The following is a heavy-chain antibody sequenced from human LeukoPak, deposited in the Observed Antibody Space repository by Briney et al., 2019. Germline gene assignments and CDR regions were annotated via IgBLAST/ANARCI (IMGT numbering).Heavy chain of an antibody. V-gene: IGHV1-69*05. D-gene: IGHD2-2*01. CDR1: GGTFSSYA. CDR3: ARGSRDCSSTSCYYY. CDR2: IIPIFGTA. J-gene: IGHJ4*02. Sequence: SVKVSCKASGGTFSSYAISWVRQAPGQGLEWMGGIIPIFGTANYAQKFQGRVTITTDESTSTAYMELSSLRSEDTAVYYCARGSRDCSSTSCYYYWGQGTLVTVSS.